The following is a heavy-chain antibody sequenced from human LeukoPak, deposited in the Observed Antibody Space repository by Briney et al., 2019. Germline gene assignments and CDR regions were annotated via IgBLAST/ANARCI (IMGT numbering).Heavy chain of an antibody. CDR1: GGTFSSYA. CDR3: AREGDYYDKLPNWFDP. J-gene: IGHJ5*02. Sequence: ASVKVSCKASGGTFSSYAISWVRQAPGQGLEWMGGIIPIFGTANYAQKFQGRVTITADESTSTAYMELSSLRSEDTAVYYCAREGDYYDKLPNWFDPWGQGTLVTVSS. D-gene: IGHD3-22*01. CDR2: IIPIFGTA. V-gene: IGHV1-69*13.